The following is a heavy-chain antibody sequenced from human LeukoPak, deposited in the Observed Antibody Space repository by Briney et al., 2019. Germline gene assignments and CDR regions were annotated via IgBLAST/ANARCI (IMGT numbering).Heavy chain of an antibody. CDR1: GFTVSSNY. CDR3: TTGHSSSWYTDAFDI. V-gene: IGHV3-53*01. CDR2: IYSGGSA. J-gene: IGHJ3*02. Sequence: GGSLRLSCAPSGFTVSSNYMSWVRQAPGRGLEWVSMIYSGGSAYYADSVKGRFTISRDNSKNTLYLQMNSLKTEDTAVYYCTTGHSSSWYTDAFDIWGQGTMVTVSS. D-gene: IGHD6-13*01.